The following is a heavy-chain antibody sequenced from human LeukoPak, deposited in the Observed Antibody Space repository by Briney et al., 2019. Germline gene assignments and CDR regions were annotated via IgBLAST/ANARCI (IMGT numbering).Heavy chain of an antibody. CDR1: GFTFSSYW. V-gene: IGHV3-74*01. D-gene: IGHD3-22*01. J-gene: IGHJ6*02. Sequence: GGSLRLSCAASGFTFSSYWMHWVRQGPEKGLVWVSRINSDGSTTRYADSVKGRFTISRDNAKNTLYLQMNSLRAEDTAVYYCARSHYYDSSNFYYYYGMDVWGQGTTVTVSS. CDR3: ARSHYYDSSNFYYYYGMDV. CDR2: INSDGSTT.